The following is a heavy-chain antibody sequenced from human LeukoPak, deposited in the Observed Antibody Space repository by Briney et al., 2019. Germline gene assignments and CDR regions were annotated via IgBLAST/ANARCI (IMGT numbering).Heavy chain of an antibody. CDR2: MNPNSGNT. J-gene: IGHJ6*02. V-gene: IGHV1-8*01. CDR3: VRYDFWSGYYYGMDV. CDR1: GYTFTSYD. Sequence: ASVKVSCKASGYTFTSYDINWVRLATGQGLEWMGWMNPNSGNTGYAQKFQGRVTMTRNTSISTAYMELSSLRSEDTAVYYCVRYDFWSGYYYGMDVWGQGTTVTVSS. D-gene: IGHD3-3*01.